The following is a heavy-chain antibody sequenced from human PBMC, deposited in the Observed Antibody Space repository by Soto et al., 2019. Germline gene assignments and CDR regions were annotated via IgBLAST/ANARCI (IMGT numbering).Heavy chain of an antibody. D-gene: IGHD6-6*01. CDR2: IWYDGSNK. CDR1: GFTFSSYG. Sequence: PGGSLRLSCAASGFTFSSYGMHWVRHAPGKGLEWEAVIWYDGSNKYYADSVKGRFTISRDNSKNTLYLQMNSLRAEDTAVYYCVRGWKASRFSIAARHGAGGYYGMDVWGQGTTVTVSS. J-gene: IGHJ6*02. CDR3: VRGWKASRFSIAARHGAGGYYGMDV. V-gene: IGHV3-33*01.